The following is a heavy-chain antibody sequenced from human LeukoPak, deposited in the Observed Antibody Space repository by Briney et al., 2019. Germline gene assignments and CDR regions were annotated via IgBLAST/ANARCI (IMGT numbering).Heavy chain of an antibody. CDR2: ISPRGGGT. V-gene: IGHV3-23*01. J-gene: IGHJ6*03. CDR3: AAGSGWKPYYYYYYMDV. CDR1: GFTFSNHG. D-gene: IGHD6-19*01. Sequence: PGGSLRLSCAASGFTFSNHGMNWVRQAPGKGLEWLSGISPRGGGTYYADSVKGRFTISRDDSKSTLSLQMNSLRGEDTAVYYCAAGSGWKPYYYYYYMDVWGKGTTVTVSS.